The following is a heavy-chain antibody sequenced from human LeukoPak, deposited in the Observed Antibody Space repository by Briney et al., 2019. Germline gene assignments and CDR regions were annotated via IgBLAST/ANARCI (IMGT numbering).Heavy chain of an antibody. V-gene: IGHV3-53*01. D-gene: IGHD1-26*01. CDR3: ARHSGSYYIPGDY. J-gene: IGHJ4*02. CDR1: GFTVSNNY. Sequence: GGSLRLSCTASGFTVSNNYMSWVRQASGKGLEWVSLIYSDGSTYYGDSVKGRFTISRENSKNPLYLQMNSLRAEDTAVYYCARHSGSYYIPGDYWGQGTLVTVSS. CDR2: IYSDGST.